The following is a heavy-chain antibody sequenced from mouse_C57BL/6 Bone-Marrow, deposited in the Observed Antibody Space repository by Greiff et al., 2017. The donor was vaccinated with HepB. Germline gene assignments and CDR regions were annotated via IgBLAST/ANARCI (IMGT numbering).Heavy chain of an antibody. V-gene: IGHV1-81*01. CDR3: ARAVEYYGSSY. D-gene: IGHD1-1*01. CDR1: GYTFTSYG. CDR2: IYPRSGNT. Sequence: VHLVESGAELARPGASVKLSCKASGYTFTSYGISWVKQRTGQGLEWIGEIYPRSGNTYYNEKFKGKATLTADKSSSTAYMELRSLTSEDSAVYFCARAVEYYGSSYWGQGTTLTVSS. J-gene: IGHJ2*01.